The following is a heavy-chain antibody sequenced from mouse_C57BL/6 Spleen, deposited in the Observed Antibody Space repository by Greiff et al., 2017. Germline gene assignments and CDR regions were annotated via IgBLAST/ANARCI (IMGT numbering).Heavy chain of an antibody. CDR1: GYTFTSYW. D-gene: IGHD1-1*01. V-gene: IGHV1-50*01. CDR3: ARGTTVVAGDYYAMDY. J-gene: IGHJ4*01. CDR2: IDPSDSYT. Sequence: VQLQQPGAELVKPGASVKLSCKASGYTFTSYWMQWVKQRPGQGLEWIGEIDPSDSYTNYNQKFKGKATLTVDTSSSPAYMQLSSLTSEDSAVYYCARGTTVVAGDYYAMDYWGQGTSVTVSS.